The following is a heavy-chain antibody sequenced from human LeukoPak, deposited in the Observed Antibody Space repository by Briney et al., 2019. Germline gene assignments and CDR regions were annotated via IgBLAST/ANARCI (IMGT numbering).Heavy chain of an antibody. CDR3: ARADEVVAATL. V-gene: IGHV4-59*08. D-gene: IGHD2-15*01. J-gene: IGHJ4*02. CDR1: GDSISSYY. CDR2: IYYSGRT. Sequence: SETLSLTCTVSGDSISSYYWSWIRQPPGKGLEWIGYIYYSGRTNYNPSLKSRVTISVDTSKNQFSLKLSSVTAADTAVYYCARADEVVAATLWGQGTLVTVSS.